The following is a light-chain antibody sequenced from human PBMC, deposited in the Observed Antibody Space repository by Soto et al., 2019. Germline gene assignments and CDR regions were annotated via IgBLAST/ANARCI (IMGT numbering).Light chain of an antibody. CDR3: HQYGRSPMFT. CDR1: QSVSSNY. V-gene: IGKV3-20*01. CDR2: GAS. J-gene: IGKJ2*01. Sequence: EIVLTQSPGTLSLSPGERVTLSCRASQSVSSNYLAWYQQKPGQAPRLLIYGASRGAAGIPDRFSGSGSGTDFTLTISRLETEDFAVYFCHQYGRSPMFTFGKGTKLEVK.